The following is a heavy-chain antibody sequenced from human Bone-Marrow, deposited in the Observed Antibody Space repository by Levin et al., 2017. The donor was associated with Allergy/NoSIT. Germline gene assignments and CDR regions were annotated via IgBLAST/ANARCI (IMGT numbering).Heavy chain of an antibody. CDR1: GFSFSTSA. CDR2: LSYDGGKE. CDR3: ATSKPFGSSAADS. Sequence: SCATSGFSFSTSAMHWVRQAPGKGLDWVALLSYDGGKEHYADSVKGRFTISRDILQKTLYLQMNSLRTEDTGVYYCATSKPFGSSAADSWGQGTLVTVSS. D-gene: IGHD3-3*01. J-gene: IGHJ4*02. V-gene: IGHV3-30*03.